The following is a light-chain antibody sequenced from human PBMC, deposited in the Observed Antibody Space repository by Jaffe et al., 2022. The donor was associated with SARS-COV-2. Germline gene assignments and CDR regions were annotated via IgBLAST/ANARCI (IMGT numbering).Light chain of an antibody. Sequence: EIVLTQSPGTLSLSPGERATLSCRARQSVSSTYLAWYQQRPGQAPRLLIFGASSRATGIPDRFIGSGSGTDFTLTISRLEPEDFAVYYCQQYGTSPSYTFGQGTKLEIQ. V-gene: IGKV3-20*01. J-gene: IGKJ2*01. CDR2: GAS. CDR1: QSVSSTY. CDR3: QQYGTSPSYT.